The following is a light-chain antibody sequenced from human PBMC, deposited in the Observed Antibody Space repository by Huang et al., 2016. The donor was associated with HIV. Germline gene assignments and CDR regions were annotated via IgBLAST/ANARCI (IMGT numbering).Light chain of an antibody. CDR3: QQYNNWPPFT. CDR1: QGVSSN. Sequence: EIVMTQSPATLSVSPGERATLSCRASQGVSSNLAWYQQKPGQAPRLLIYGASTRATGIPVRFSGSGSGTEFTLTISSLQSEDFAVYYCQQYNNWPPFTFGPGTKVDIK. J-gene: IGKJ3*01. V-gene: IGKV3-15*01. CDR2: GAS.